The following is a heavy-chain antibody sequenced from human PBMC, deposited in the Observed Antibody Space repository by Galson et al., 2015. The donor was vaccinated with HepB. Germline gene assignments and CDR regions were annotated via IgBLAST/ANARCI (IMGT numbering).Heavy chain of an antibody. V-gene: IGHV4-31*03. D-gene: IGHD3-16*01. Sequence: TLSLTCTVSGGSISSGGYYWSWIRQHPGKGLEWIGYIYYSGSTYYNPSLKSRVTISVDTSKNQFSLKLSSVTAADTAVYYCARLRRGRLASCYFDYWGQGTLVTVSS. CDR1: GGSISSGGYY. J-gene: IGHJ4*02. CDR3: ARLRRGRLASCYFDY. CDR2: IYYSGST.